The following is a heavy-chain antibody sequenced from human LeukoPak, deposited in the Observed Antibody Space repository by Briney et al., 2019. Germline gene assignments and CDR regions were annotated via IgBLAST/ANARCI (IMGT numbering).Heavy chain of an antibody. V-gene: IGHV4-38-2*02. CDR2: IYHSGST. D-gene: IGHD2-2*01. J-gene: IGHJ2*01. CDR1: GYSISSGYY. Sequence: PSETLSLTCTVSGYSISSGYYWGWIRQPPGKGLEWIGSIYHSGSTYYNPALKSRVTTSVDPSKNQFSLKLNSVTAADTAVYYCARDVPYWYFDLWGRGTLVTVSS. CDR3: ARDVPYWYFDL.